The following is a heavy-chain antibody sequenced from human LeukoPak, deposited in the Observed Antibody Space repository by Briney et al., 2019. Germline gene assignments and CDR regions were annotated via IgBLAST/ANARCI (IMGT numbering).Heavy chain of an antibody. Sequence: GGSLRLSCAASGFTFSPYSMNWVRQAPGKGLGWVSSISPNSPMNYADSVKGRFTVSRDNTKNTLYLQMNGLRAEDTAVYYCARGCCNNCYLNDFWGQGTQVTVSS. V-gene: IGHV3-69-1*01. CDR2: ISPNSPM. CDR3: ARGCCNNCYLNDF. D-gene: IGHD2-8*01. CDR1: GFTFSPYS. J-gene: IGHJ4*02.